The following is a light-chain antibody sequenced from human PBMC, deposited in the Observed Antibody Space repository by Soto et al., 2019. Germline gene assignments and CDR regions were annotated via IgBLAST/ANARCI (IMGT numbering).Light chain of an antibody. V-gene: IGLV1-40*01. Sequence: QSVLTQPTSLSGAPGQRVTISCTGSSSNIGAGHDVQWYQQLPGTAPKLLIYSNIIRPSGVPDRFSGSNSGTSASLAITGLQAEDEADYYCQSFDSSLHVVFGGGTKLTVL. J-gene: IGLJ2*01. CDR1: SSNIGAGHD. CDR2: SNI. CDR3: QSFDSSLHVV.